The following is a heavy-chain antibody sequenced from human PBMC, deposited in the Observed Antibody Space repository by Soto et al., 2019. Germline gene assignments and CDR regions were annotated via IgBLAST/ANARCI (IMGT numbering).Heavy chain of an antibody. J-gene: IGHJ6*03. Sequence: SETLSLTCTVSGGSISSYYWSWIRQPPGKGLEWIGYIYYSGSTNYNPSLKSRVTISVDTSKNQFSLKLSSVTAADTAVYYCARDHRGTMVRGVPESKNYYYYMDVWGKGTTVTVSS. D-gene: IGHD3-10*01. V-gene: IGHV4-59*01. CDR1: GGSISSYY. CDR3: ARDHRGTMVRGVPESKNYYYYMDV. CDR2: IYYSGST.